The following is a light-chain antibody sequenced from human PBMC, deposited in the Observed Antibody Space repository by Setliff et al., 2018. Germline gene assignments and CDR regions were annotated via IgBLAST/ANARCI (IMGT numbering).Light chain of an antibody. J-gene: IGLJ1*01. CDR1: SSDVGDYNY. CDR2: NVG. Sequence: QSVLTQPASVSGSPGQSITISCTGTSSDVGDYNYVSWYQQHPGKAPKLMIYNVGNRPSGVSNRFSGSKSGNTASLTISGLQAEDEADYYCCSHTISSTRAFGTGTKVTVL. V-gene: IGLV2-14*01. CDR3: CSHTISSTRA.